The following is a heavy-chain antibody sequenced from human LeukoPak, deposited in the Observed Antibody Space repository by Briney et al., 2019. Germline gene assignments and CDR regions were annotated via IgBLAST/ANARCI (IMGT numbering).Heavy chain of an antibody. CDR1: GFTSSSYA. CDR3: AKGVVVAPDVTPFDY. Sequence: GGSLRLSCAASGFTSSSYAMSWVRQAPGKGLEWVSAISGSGGSTYYADSVKGRFTISRDNAKNSLYLQMNSLRAEDTAVYYCAKGVVVAPDVTPFDYWGQGTLVTVSS. V-gene: IGHV3-23*01. J-gene: IGHJ4*02. D-gene: IGHD2-2*01. CDR2: ISGSGGST.